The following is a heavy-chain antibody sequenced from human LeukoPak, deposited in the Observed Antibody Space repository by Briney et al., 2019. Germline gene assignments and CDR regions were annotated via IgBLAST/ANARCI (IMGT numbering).Heavy chain of an antibody. D-gene: IGHD4-11*01. CDR1: GFTFSSFW. CDR3: ARLSVTNNFDY. V-gene: IGHV3-7*01. J-gene: IGHJ4*02. Sequence: PGGSLRLSCAASGFTFSSFWMSWVRQAPGKGREWVANIKQDGSEKYYVDSVKGRFTISRDNAKNSLYLQMNGLRAEDTAVYYCARLSVTNNFDYWGQGTLVTVSS. CDR2: IKQDGSEK.